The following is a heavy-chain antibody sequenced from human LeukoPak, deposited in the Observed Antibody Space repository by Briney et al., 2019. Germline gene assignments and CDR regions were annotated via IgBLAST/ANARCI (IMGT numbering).Heavy chain of an antibody. Sequence: GGSLRLSCAASGFTFSSYAMHWVRQAPGKGLEWGAVIWYDGSNKYYADSVKGRFTISRDNSKNTLYLQMNSLRAEDTAVYYCARESLYDSSGWSWGQGTLVTVSS. J-gene: IGHJ4*02. CDR1: GFTFSSYA. CDR3: ARESLYDSSGWS. D-gene: IGHD3-22*01. CDR2: IWYDGSNK. V-gene: IGHV3-33*08.